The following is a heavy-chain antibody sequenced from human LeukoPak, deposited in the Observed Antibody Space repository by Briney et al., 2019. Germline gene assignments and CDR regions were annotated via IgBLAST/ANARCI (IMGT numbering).Heavy chain of an antibody. CDR1: GGTFSSYA. CDR3: ARGRVEMATITEDYYFDY. V-gene: IGHV1-18*01. J-gene: IGHJ4*02. Sequence: ASVKVSCKASGGTFSSYAISWVRQAPGQGLEWMGWISAYNGNTNYAQKLQGRVTMTTDTSTSTAYMELRSLRSDDTAVYYCARGRVEMATITEDYYFDYWGQGTLVTVSS. D-gene: IGHD5-24*01. CDR2: ISAYNGNT.